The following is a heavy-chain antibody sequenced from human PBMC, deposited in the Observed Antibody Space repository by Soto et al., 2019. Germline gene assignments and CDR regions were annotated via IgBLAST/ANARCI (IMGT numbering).Heavy chain of an antibody. CDR1: GFTFSDYY. J-gene: IGHJ6*03. CDR2: ISSSGSTI. Sequence: PGGSLRLSCAASGFTFSDYYMSWIRQAPGKGLEWVSYISSSGSTIYYADSVKGRFTISRDNAKNSLYLQMNSLRAEDTAVYYCARRPYQLLSFRYYYYMDVWGKGTTVTVSS. V-gene: IGHV3-11*01. D-gene: IGHD2-2*01. CDR3: ARRPYQLLSFRYYYYMDV.